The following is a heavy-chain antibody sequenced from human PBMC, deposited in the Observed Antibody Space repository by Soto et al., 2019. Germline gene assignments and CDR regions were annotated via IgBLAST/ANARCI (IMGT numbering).Heavy chain of an antibody. CDR1: GYTFTRSG. CDR2: INAGNGNT. Sequence: GASVKVSCKASGYTFTRSGISWVRQAPGQRLEWMGWINAGNGNTKYSQKFQGRITITRDTSASTAYMELSSLRSEDTAVYYCASSYTNYALIDYYYYGMDVWGQGTTVTVSS. D-gene: IGHD4-4*01. CDR3: ASSYTNYALIDYYYYGMDV. J-gene: IGHJ6*02. V-gene: IGHV1-3*01.